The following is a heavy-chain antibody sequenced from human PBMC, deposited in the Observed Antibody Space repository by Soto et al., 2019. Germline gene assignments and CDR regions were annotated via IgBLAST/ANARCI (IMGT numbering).Heavy chain of an antibody. CDR2: IDWDDDK. CDR1: GFSLSTSGMC. CDR3: ARTSTVPLPFDY. D-gene: IGHD4-17*01. Sequence: GSGPTLVNPTQTLTLTCTFSGFSLSTSGMCVSWIRQPPGKALEWLARIDWDDDKYYSTSLKTRLTISKDTSKNQVVLTLTNMDPVDTATYYCARTSTVPLPFDYWGQGTLVTVSS. J-gene: IGHJ4*02. V-gene: IGHV2-70*11.